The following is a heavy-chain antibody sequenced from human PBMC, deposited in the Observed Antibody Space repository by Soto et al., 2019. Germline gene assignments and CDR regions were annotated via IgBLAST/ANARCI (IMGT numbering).Heavy chain of an antibody. Sequence: EVQLVESGGGLVQPGGSLRLSCAASGFTVSTKYMSWVRQAPGKGLEWVSVIYSGGSTFYADSVRGRFTISRDNSKNTXXXXXXXXXXXXXXXXXXXXXXXAADYWGQGTLVTVSS. CDR1: GFTVSTKY. CDR3: XXXXXAADY. CDR2: IYSGGST. J-gene: IGHJ4*02. V-gene: IGHV3-66*01.